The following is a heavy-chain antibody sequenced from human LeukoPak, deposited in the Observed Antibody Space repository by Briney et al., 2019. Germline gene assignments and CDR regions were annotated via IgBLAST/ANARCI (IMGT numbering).Heavy chain of an antibody. CDR3: AGPSKQFTS. CDR2: INQSGRS. CDR1: GVSFGGYY. D-gene: IGHD5-24*01. J-gene: IGHJ5*02. V-gene: IGHV4-34*01. Sequence: SETLSLTCTVYGVSFGGYYWSWIRQSPGKGLEWIGEINQSGRSNFNPSLQSRVTISVDTSKNEFSLKLSSVTAADTAVYYCAGPSKQFTSWGQGTLVTVSS.